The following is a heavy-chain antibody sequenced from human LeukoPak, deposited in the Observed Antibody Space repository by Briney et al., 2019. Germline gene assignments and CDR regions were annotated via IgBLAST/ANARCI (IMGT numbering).Heavy chain of an antibody. Sequence: SETLSLTCTVSGGSISSFYWSWIRQPPGKGLEWIGSIYYSGSTNYNPSLKSRVTISVDTSKSQFSLKLISVTAADTAVYYCARGLHNFDYWGQGTLVTVSS. CDR1: GGSISSFY. V-gene: IGHV4-59*01. CDR2: IYYSGST. J-gene: IGHJ4*02. D-gene: IGHD4-11*01. CDR3: ARGLHNFDY.